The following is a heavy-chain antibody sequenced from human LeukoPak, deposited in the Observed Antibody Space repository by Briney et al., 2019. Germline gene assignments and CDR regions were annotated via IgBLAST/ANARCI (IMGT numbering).Heavy chain of an antibody. V-gene: IGHV3-30*04. Sequence: GGSLRLSCAASGFTFSSYVMHWVRQAPGKGLERVAIISYDGSNEYYADSVKGRFTISRDNSKNTLYLQMNSLRAADTAVYYCARDLSGVTGYTYGRGIDYWGQGTLVTVSS. D-gene: IGHD5-18*01. J-gene: IGHJ4*02. CDR3: ARDLSGVTGYTYGRGIDY. CDR2: ISYDGSNE. CDR1: GFTFSSYV.